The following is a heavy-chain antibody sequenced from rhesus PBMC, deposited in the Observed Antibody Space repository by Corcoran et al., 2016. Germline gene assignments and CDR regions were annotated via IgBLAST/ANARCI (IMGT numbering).Heavy chain of an antibody. CDR1: GGSISSNY. V-gene: IGHV4-173*01. CDR2: ISGSGGGT. D-gene: IGHD6-25*01. CDR3: ASNSGSWNLGDAFDF. Sequence: QLQLQESGPGLVKPSETLSLTCAVSGGSISSNYWSWIRQPPGKGLEWIGRISGSGGGTDYNPSLTSRVTISTDTSKNQFSLKLSSVTAADTAVYYCASNSGSWNLGDAFDFWGQGLRVTVSS. J-gene: IGHJ3*01.